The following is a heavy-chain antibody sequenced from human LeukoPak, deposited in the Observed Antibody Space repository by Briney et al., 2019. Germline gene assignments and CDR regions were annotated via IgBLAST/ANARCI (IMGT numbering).Heavy chain of an antibody. CDR2: INHSGST. CDR1: GGSFSGYY. J-gene: IGHJ4*02. V-gene: IGHV4-34*01. D-gene: IGHD3-3*01. Sequence: SETLSLTCAVYGGSFSGYYWSWIRQPPGKGLEWIGEINHSGSTNYNPSLKSRVTISVDTSKNQFSLKLSSVTAADTAVYYCASFWSGYYIFDYWGQGTLVTVSS. CDR3: ASFWSGYYIFDY.